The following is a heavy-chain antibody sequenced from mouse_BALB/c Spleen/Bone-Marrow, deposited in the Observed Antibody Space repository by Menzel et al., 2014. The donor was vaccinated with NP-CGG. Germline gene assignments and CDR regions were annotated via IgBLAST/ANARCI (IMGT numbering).Heavy chain of an antibody. V-gene: IGHV2-5*01. Sequence: VKLVESGPGLVQPSQNLSITCTVSGFSLNSHGVHWVRQPPGKGLEWLGVIWRGGSTDYNAAFMSRLSITKDNSKSQVFFKMNSLQANDTAIYYCARNPGFAYWGQGTLVTVSA. CDR2: IWRGGST. J-gene: IGHJ3*01. CDR1: GFSLNSHG. CDR3: ARNPGFAY.